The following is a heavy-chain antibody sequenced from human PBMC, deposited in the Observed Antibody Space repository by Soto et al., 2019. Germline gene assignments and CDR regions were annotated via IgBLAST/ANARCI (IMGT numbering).Heavy chain of an antibody. CDR1: GGTFSSYA. J-gene: IGHJ6*02. V-gene: IGHV1-69*06. CDR2: IIPIFGTA. D-gene: IGHD4-17*01. Sequence: QVQLVQSGAEVKKPGSSVKVSCKASGGTFSSYAISWVRQAPGQGLEWMGGIIPIFGTANYAQKFQGRLTITADKSTSTAYMELSSLRSEDTAVYYCERDGATVTDLGDGMDVWGQGATVTVSS. CDR3: ERDGATVTDLGDGMDV.